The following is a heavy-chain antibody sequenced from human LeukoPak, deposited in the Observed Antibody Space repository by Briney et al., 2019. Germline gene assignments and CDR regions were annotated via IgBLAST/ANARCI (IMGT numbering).Heavy chain of an antibody. Sequence: GASVKVSCKASGYTFTNYAIHWVSQAPGQRLEWMGWINAGNGNTKYSQKFQGRVTITRDTSASTAYMKLSSLRSEDTAVYYCARDRGVTMVRGIIDSFDYWGQGTLVTVSS. J-gene: IGHJ4*02. CDR3: ARDRGVTMVRGIIDSFDY. V-gene: IGHV1-3*01. CDR1: GYTFTNYA. CDR2: INAGNGNT. D-gene: IGHD3-10*01.